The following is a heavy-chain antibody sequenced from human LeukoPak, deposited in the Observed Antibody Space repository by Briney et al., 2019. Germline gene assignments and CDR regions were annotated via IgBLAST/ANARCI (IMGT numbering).Heavy chain of an antibody. Sequence: SQTLSLTCAISGDSVPSNSAAWNWIRQSPSRGLEWLGRTYYRSKWYNDYAVSVKSRITINPDTSKNQFSLQLNSVTPEDTAVYYCARADFYYGSGSYFQRGAFDIWGQGTMVTVSS. D-gene: IGHD3-10*01. CDR3: ARADFYYGSGSYFQRGAFDI. J-gene: IGHJ3*02. V-gene: IGHV6-1*01. CDR2: TYYRSKWYN. CDR1: GDSVPSNSAA.